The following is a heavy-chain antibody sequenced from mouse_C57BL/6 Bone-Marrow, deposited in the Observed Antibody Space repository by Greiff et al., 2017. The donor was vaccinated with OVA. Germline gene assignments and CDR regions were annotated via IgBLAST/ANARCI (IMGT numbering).Heavy chain of an antibody. V-gene: IGHV14-4*01. CDR3: TSYGNFDY. CDR2: IDPDNGDT. Sequence: EVQLQQSGAELVRPGASVKLSCTASGFTITDDYMHWVKQRPEQGLEWIGWIDPDNGDTEYASKFQGQATITADTSSNTAYLQLSSLTSEDTAVYYCTSYGNFDYWGQGTTLTVSS. D-gene: IGHD2-1*01. J-gene: IGHJ2*01. CDR1: GFTITDDY.